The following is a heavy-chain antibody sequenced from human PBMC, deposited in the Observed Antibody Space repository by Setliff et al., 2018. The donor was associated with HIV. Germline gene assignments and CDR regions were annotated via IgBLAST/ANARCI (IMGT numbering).Heavy chain of an antibody. J-gene: IGHJ1*01. CDR1: GDTFNSHA. CDR2: IIPIFGTP. Sequence: SVKVSCKASGDTFNSHAISWVRQAPGQGLEWMGGIIPIFGTPNYAQKFKGRLTITADESTSTVYMELSSLRSEDTAVYYCARDIGGWHEIETEYFQHWGQGTLVTVSS. D-gene: IGHD6-19*01. V-gene: IGHV1-69*13. CDR3: ARDIGGWHEIETEYFQH.